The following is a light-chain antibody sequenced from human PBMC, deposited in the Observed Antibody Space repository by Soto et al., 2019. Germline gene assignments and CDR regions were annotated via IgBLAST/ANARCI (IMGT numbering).Light chain of an antibody. J-gene: IGKJ5*01. Sequence: DIQMTQSPSSLSASAGDRVTITCRANETTKSSLNWYQQKPGQAPKLLIYATSHMDTGVPARFSGSGSGTDFTLTISSLQPEDFATYYCQQSHSTIITFGQGTRLEI. V-gene: IGKV1-39*01. CDR2: ATS. CDR1: ETTKSS. CDR3: QQSHSTIIT.